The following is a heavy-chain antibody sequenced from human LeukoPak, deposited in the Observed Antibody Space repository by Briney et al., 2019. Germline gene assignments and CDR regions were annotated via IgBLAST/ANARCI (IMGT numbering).Heavy chain of an antibody. V-gene: IGHV1-2*02. CDR2: INPNSGRT. CDR3: ARTMGQQLAYFYYYYMDV. D-gene: IGHD6-13*01. CDR1: GYTFTGYY. J-gene: IGHJ6*03. Sequence: ASVKVSCKASGYTFTGYYMNWVRQAPGQGLEWMGWINPNSGRTNYAQNFQGRVTMTRDPSISTAYMELSGLTSNDTAVYYCARTMGQQLAYFYYYYMDVWGKGTTVTVSS.